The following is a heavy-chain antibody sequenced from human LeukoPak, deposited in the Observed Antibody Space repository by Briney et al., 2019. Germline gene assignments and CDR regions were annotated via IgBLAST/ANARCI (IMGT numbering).Heavy chain of an antibody. V-gene: IGHV1-69*13. CDR1: GGTFSSYA. D-gene: IGHD6-13*01. CDR3: AREGVEQQLVLVDYYYYGMDV. CDR2: IIPIFGTA. Sequence: GASVTVSCKASGGTFSSYAISWVRQAPGQGLEWMGGIIPIFGTANYAQKFQGRVTITADESTSTAYMELSSLRSEDTAVYYCAREGVEQQLVLVDYYYYGMDVWGQGTTVTVSS. J-gene: IGHJ6*02.